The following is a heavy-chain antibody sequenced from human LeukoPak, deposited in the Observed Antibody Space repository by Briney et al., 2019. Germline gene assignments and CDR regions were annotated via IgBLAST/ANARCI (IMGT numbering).Heavy chain of an antibody. CDR1: GVSSSSSY. Sequence: SETLSLTCTVSGVSSSSSYWSWIRQPPGKGLEWIGYIFYTGDSNHNPSFKSRVSISLDTSKNQFSLKLSSVTAADTAVYYCASHLSAGAFDIWGQGTMVTVSS. J-gene: IGHJ3*02. CDR3: ASHLSAGAFDI. V-gene: IGHV4-59*01. CDR2: IFYTGDS.